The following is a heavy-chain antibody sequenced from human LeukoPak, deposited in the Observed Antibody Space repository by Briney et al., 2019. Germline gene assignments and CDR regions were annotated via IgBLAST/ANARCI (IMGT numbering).Heavy chain of an antibody. CDR2: LHTSETT. CDR3: ARGYRISEIRFFEWLLDY. CDR1: GGSISGYY. J-gene: IGHJ4*02. V-gene: IGHV4-4*07. Sequence: SETLSLTCTVSGGSISGYYWHWIRQPAGKGLEWIGRLHTSETTIYNPSLKSRVTMSVDTSNNHFSLNLSSVTAADTAVYYCARGYRISEIRFFEWLLDYWGQGYLVTVSS. D-gene: IGHD3-3*01.